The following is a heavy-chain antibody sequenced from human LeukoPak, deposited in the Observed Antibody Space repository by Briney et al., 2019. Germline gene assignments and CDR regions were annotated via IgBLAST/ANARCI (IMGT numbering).Heavy chain of an antibody. CDR3: AKRKVSREYYFDY. Sequence: PGGSLRLSCAASGFTFSSYAMSWVRQAPGKGLEWVSAISGSGGSTYYADSVKGRFTISRDNSKNTLYLQVNSLRAEDTAVYYCAKRKVSREYYFDYWGQGTLVTVSS. V-gene: IGHV3-23*01. J-gene: IGHJ4*02. CDR1: GFTFSSYA. CDR2: ISGSGGST.